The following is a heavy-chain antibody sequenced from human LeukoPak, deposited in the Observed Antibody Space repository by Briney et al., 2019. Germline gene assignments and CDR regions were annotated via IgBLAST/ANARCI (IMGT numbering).Heavy chain of an antibody. CDR3: ARVGPNSSSWYPGSGAYYFDY. V-gene: IGHV4-34*01. CDR2: INHSGGT. CDR1: RGSFSGFY. J-gene: IGHJ4*02. Sequence: SETLSLTCAVYRGSFSGFYWSWIRQAPGKGLEWIGEINHSGGTSYIPSLKSRVTISVDTSKNQFSLKLSSVTAADTAVYYCARVGPNSSSWYPGSGAYYFDYWGQGTLVTVSS. D-gene: IGHD6-13*01.